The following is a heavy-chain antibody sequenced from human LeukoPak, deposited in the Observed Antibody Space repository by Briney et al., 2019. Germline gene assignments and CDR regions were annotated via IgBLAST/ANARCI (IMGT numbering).Heavy chain of an antibody. Sequence: GGSLRLSCAASGFTFSSYGMHWVRQAPGKGLEWVAVISYDGSNKYYADSVKGRLTISRDNSKNTLYLQMNSLRAEDTAVYYCAKDKSVVVVAAEYFQHWGQGTLVTVSS. V-gene: IGHV3-30*18. CDR2: ISYDGSNK. CDR1: GFTFSSYG. J-gene: IGHJ1*01. D-gene: IGHD2-15*01. CDR3: AKDKSVVVVAAEYFQH.